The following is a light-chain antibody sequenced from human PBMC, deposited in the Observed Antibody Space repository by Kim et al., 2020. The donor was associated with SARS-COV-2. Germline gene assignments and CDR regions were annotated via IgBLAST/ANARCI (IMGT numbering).Light chain of an antibody. CDR2: LNSDGSH. Sequence: QSVLTQSPSASASLGASVKLTCTLSSGHSSYAIAWHQQQPEKGPRYLMRLNSDGSHSKGDGIPDRFSGSSSGAERYLTISSLQFEDEADYYCQTWGTVLFGGGTQLTVL. CDR3: QTWGTVL. CDR1: SGHSSYA. V-gene: IGLV4-69*01. J-gene: IGLJ2*01.